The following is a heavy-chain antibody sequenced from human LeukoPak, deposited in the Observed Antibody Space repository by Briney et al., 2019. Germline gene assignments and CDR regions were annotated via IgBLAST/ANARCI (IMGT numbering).Heavy chain of an antibody. CDR2: ISAYNGNT. CDR3: ARAGYSSSWYEGHNWFDP. V-gene: IGHV1-18*01. D-gene: IGHD6-13*01. Sequence: GASVKVSCKASGYTFTSYGISWVRQAPGQGLEWMGWISAYNGNTNYAQKLQGRVTMTTDTSTSTAYMELRSLRSDDTAVYYCARAGYSSSWYEGHNWFDPWGQGTLVTVSS. CDR1: GYTFTSYG. J-gene: IGHJ5*02.